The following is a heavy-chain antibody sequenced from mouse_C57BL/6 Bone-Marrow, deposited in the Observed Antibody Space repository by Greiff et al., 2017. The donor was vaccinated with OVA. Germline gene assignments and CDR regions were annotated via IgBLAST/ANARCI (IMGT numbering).Heavy chain of an antibody. V-gene: IGHV14-4*01. D-gene: IGHD1-1*01. CDR3: TPITTVRDY. CDR2: IDPENGDT. CDR1: GFNIKDDY. J-gene: IGHJ2*01. Sequence: EVQLQQSGAELVRPGASVKLSCTASGFNIKDDYMHWVKQRPEQGLEWIGWIDPENGDTEYASKFQGKATITADTSSNTAYLQLSSLTSEDTAVYYCTPITTVRDYWGQGTTLTVSS.